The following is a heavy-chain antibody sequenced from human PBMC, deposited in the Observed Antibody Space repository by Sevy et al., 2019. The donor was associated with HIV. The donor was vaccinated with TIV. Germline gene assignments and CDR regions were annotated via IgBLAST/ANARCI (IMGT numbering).Heavy chain of an antibody. CDR2: IKYDGSEK. CDR1: GFTFRSYW. Sequence: GGSLRLSCAASGFTFRSYWMTWVRQAPGKRPEWLSTIKYDGSEKKYVDSVQGRFTISRDNAKNSLYLQMNSLRAEDTAIYYCARALLFEDSAYRPVDYWGQGSLVTVS. D-gene: IGHD3-10*02. CDR3: ARALLFEDSAYRPVDY. V-gene: IGHV3-7*04. J-gene: IGHJ4*02.